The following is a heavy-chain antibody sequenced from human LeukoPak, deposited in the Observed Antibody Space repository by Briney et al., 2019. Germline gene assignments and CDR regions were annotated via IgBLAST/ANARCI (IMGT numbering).Heavy chain of an antibody. CDR1: GYTFTGYY. CDR3: ARGAYCGCDCYLGAFDI. D-gene: IGHD2-21*01. V-gene: IGHV1-2*02. CDR2: INPNSGGT. Sequence: ASVKVSCKASGYTFTGYYMHWVRQAHGQGLEWMGWINPNSGGTNYAQRFQGRVTMTRDTSISTAYMELSRLRSDDTAVYYCARGAYCGCDCYLGAFDIWGQGTMVTVSS. J-gene: IGHJ3*02.